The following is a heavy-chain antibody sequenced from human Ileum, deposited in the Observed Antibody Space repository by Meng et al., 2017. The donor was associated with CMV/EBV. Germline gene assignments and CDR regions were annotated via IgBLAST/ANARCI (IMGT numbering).Heavy chain of an antibody. V-gene: IGHV3-74*01. Sequence: GESLKISCAASGFTFNSYWMHWVRQAPGKGLVWVSRINSDGSTTNYADSVKGRFTISRDNAKNTLYLQMNSLRAEDTAVYYCVREQRGYCTSTSCPSRWFDPWGQGTLVTVSS. D-gene: IGHD2-2*01. CDR3: VREQRGYCTSTSCPSRWFDP. CDR1: GFTFNSYW. CDR2: INSDGSTT. J-gene: IGHJ5*02.